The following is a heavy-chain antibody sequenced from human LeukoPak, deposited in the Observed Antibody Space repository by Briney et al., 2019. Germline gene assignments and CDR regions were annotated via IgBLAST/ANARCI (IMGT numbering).Heavy chain of an antibody. CDR2: IIPILGIA. CDR3: ARANIVATSPFDY. J-gene: IGHJ4*02. Sequence: SVKVSCKASGYTFTSYAISWVRQAPGQGLEWMGRIIPILGIANYAQKFQGRVTITADKSTSTAYMELSSLRSEDTAVYYCARANIVATSPFDYWGQGTLATVSS. CDR1: GYTFTSYA. D-gene: IGHD5-12*01. V-gene: IGHV1-69*04.